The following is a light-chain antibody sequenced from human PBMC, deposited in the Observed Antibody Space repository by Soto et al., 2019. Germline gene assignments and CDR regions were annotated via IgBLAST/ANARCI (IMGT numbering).Light chain of an antibody. CDR2: WAS. CDR3: QQYYSTPQVT. CDR1: QSVLYSSNNKNY. J-gene: IGKJ2*01. V-gene: IGKV4-1*01. Sequence: DIVMTQSPDSLAVSLGERATINCKSSQSVLYSSNNKNYLAWYQQKPGQPPKLLIYWASTRESGVPDRFSGSGSGTDFTLTISSLQAEDVPVYYCQQYYSTPQVTFGQGTKLEIK.